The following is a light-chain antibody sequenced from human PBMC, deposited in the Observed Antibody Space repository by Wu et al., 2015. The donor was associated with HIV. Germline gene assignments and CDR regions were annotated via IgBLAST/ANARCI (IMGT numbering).Light chain of an antibody. CDR3: HQFYIHPRS. V-gene: IGKV1-5*01. CDR2: GAS. CDR1: QSISSW. J-gene: IGKJ2*03. Sequence: DIQMTQSPSTLSASVGDRVTITCRASQSISSWLAWYQKKPGKAPKLLIYGASTLQGGVPSRFSGSGSGTDFTLTINSLQPEDSATYYCHQFYIHPRSFGQGTKLEIK.